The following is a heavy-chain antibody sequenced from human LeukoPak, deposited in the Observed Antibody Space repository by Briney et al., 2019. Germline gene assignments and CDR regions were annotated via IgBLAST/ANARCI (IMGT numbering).Heavy chain of an antibody. V-gene: IGHV3-49*04. Sequence: GGSLRLSCTASGFTFGDYAMSWVRQAPGKGLEWVGFIRSKAYGGTTEYAASVKGRFTISRDDSKSIAYLQMNSLKTEDTAVYYCTREGPTLGATTGWGQGTLVTVSS. CDR1: GFTFGDYA. J-gene: IGHJ4*02. CDR2: IRSKAYGGTT. CDR3: TREGPTLGATTG. D-gene: IGHD1-26*01.